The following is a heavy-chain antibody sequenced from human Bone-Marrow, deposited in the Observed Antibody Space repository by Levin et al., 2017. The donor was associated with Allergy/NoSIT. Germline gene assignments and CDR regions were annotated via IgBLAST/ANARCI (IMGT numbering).Heavy chain of an antibody. V-gene: IGHV4-34*01. Sequence: SETLSLTCAVYGGSFSGYYWSWIRQPPGKGLEWIGEINHSGSTNYNPSLKSRVTISVDTSKNQFSLKLSSVTAADTAVYYCARGITGVRDPYYFDYWGQGTLVTVSS. CDR1: GGSFSGYY. CDR2: INHSGST. D-gene: IGHD3-10*01. J-gene: IGHJ4*02. CDR3: ARGITGVRDPYYFDY.